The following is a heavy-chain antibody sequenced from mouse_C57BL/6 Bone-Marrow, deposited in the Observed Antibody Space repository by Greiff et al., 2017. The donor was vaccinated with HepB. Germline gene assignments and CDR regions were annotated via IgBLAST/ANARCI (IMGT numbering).Heavy chain of an antibody. J-gene: IGHJ2*01. V-gene: IGHV3-6*01. CDR1: GYSITSGYY. CDR2: ISYDGSN. Sequence: EVQLVESGPGLVKPSQSLSLTCSVTGYSITSGYYWNWIRQFPGNKLEWMGYISYDGSNNYNPSLKNRISITRDTSKNQFFLKLNSVTTEDTATYYCASLTTVVAGFDYWGQGTTLTVSS. CDR3: ASLTTVVAGFDY. D-gene: IGHD1-1*01.